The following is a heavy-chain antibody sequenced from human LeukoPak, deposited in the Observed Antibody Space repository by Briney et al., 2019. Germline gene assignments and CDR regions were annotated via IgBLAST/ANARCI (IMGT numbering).Heavy chain of an antibody. CDR2: IYTDGKT. Sequence: PGGSVRLSCAASGFSVSSNYMSWVRQPPGKGLEWVALIYTDGKTYYAGSVKGRFTISRHNSNNTLCLQMNSLRGEDTAVYYCARDAGGDSSGFVDFWGQGTPVTVSS. CDR3: ARDAGGDSSGFVDF. D-gene: IGHD6-6*01. V-gene: IGHV3-53*04. CDR1: GFSVSSNY. J-gene: IGHJ4*02.